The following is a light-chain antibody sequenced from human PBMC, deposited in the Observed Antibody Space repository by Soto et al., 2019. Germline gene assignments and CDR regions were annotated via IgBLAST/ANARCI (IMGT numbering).Light chain of an antibody. CDR3: TSYAGSNNWV. CDR2: EVT. Sequence: SALTQPPSASGSPGQSVTISCTGTSSDVGAYNYVSWYQQHPGKAPKLMIYEVTKRPSGVPDRFSGSKSDNTASLTVSGLQAEDEADYYCTSYAGSNNWVFGGGTQLTVL. J-gene: IGLJ3*02. V-gene: IGLV2-8*01. CDR1: SSDVGAYNY.